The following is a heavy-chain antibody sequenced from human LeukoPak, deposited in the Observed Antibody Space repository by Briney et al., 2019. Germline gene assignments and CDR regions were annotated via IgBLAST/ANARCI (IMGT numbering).Heavy chain of an antibody. CDR2: FDPEDGET. V-gene: IGHV1-24*01. D-gene: IGHD3-9*01. CDR3: ATDPSVLILRYFDGLNY. J-gene: IGHJ4*02. CDR1: GYTLTELS. Sequence: ASVKVSCKVSGYTLTELSMHWVRQAPGKGLEWMGGFDPEDGETIYAQKFQGRVTMTEDTSTDTAYMELSSLRSEDTAVYYCATDPSVLILRYFDGLNYWGQGTLVTVSS.